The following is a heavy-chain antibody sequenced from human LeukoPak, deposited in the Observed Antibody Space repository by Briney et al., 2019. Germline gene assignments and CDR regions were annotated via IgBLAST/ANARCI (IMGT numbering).Heavy chain of an antibody. Sequence: GGSLRLSCAASGFTFSDYYMSWIREAPETGLEWLSYTSPSGGTIYYTDSVKGRFTMSRDNAQNALYLEMNSLRAEDTAVYYCAREKKTEWTTGAFDMWGQGTMVIVSS. CDR2: TSPSGGTI. D-gene: IGHD3-3*01. CDR3: AREKKTEWTTGAFDM. CDR1: GFTFSDYY. J-gene: IGHJ3*02. V-gene: IGHV3-11*01.